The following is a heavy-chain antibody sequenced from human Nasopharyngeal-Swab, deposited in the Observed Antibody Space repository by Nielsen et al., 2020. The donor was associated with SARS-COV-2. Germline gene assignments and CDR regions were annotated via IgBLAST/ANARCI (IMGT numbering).Heavy chain of an antibody. Sequence: GESLKISCAASGCSITTYGMTWVRQAPGKGLEWVSSISELGTGIYYADSVWGRVTISREPSNNTVSLQMNTLRADDTALYFCTRGLTGHIVQWNPSPYWGQGTLVTVSS. CDR2: ISELGTGI. CDR1: GCSITTYG. CDR3: TRGLTGHIVQWNPSPY. J-gene: IGHJ4*02. D-gene: IGHD1-14*01. V-gene: IGHV3-23*01.